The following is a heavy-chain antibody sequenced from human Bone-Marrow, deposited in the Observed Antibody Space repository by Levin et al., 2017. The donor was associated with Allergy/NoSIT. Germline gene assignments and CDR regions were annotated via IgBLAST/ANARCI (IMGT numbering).Heavy chain of an antibody. CDR2: IYSGGST. CDR1: GFTVSSNY. Sequence: SGGSLRLSCAASGFTVSSNYMSWVRQAPGKGPEWVSVIYSGGSTYYADSVKGRFTISRDNSKKTLYLQMNSLRAEDTAVYYCARGLFGELLSHWGQGTLVTVSS. V-gene: IGHV3-53*01. CDR3: ARGLFGELLSH. J-gene: IGHJ4*02. D-gene: IGHD3-10*02.